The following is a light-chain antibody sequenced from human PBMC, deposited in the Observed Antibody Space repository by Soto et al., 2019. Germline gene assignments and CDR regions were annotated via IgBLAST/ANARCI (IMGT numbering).Light chain of an antibody. Sequence: QSLLTQPPSASGTPGQRVTIPCSGKSSNIGSNTVNWYQQLPGTAPKLLIYSNNQRPSGVPDRFSGSKSGTSASLAISGLQSEDEADYYCAAWDDSLNGYVFGTGTKVTVL. V-gene: IGLV1-44*01. CDR3: AAWDDSLNGYV. CDR2: SNN. J-gene: IGLJ1*01. CDR1: SSNIGSNT.